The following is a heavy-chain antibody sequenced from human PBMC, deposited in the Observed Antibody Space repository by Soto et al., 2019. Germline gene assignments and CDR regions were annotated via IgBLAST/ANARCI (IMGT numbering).Heavy chain of an antibody. J-gene: IGHJ3*02. CDR3: ARDIKTIGAFDI. CDR1: GGSFSGYY. D-gene: IGHD3-10*01. CDR2: INHSGST. Sequence: SATLSLTCAVYGGSFSGYYWSWIRQPPGKGLEWIGEINHSGSTNYNPSLKSRVTISVDTSKNQFSLKLSSVTAADTAVYYCARDIKTIGAFDIWGQGTMVTVSS. V-gene: IGHV4-34*01.